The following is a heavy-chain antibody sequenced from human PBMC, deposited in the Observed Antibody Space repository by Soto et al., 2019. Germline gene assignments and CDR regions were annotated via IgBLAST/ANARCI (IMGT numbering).Heavy chain of an antibody. CDR2: ISAYNGNT. D-gene: IGHD3-10*01. CDR1: GYTFTSYG. Sequence: ASVKVSCKASGYTFTSYGISWVRQAPGQGLEWMGWISAYNGNTNYAQKFQGWVTMTRDTSISTAYMELSRLRSDDTAVYYCARDGGGFGELSGYMDVWGKGTTVTVSS. CDR3: ARDGGGFGELSGYMDV. V-gene: IGHV1-18*01. J-gene: IGHJ6*03.